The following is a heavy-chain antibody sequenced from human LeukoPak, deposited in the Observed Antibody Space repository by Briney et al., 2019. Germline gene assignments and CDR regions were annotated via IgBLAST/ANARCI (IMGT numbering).Heavy chain of an antibody. J-gene: IGHJ4*02. CDR1: EFTFSDYY. V-gene: IGHV3-11*04. D-gene: IGHD5-24*01. CDR3: ARDRRRWLLDY. Sequence: PGGSLRLSCAASEFTFSDYYMSWIRQAPGKGLEWVSYISSSGSTIYYADSVKGRFTISRDNAKNLLYLQMNSLRAEDTAVYYGARDRRRWLLDYWGQGTLATVSS. CDR2: ISSSGSTI.